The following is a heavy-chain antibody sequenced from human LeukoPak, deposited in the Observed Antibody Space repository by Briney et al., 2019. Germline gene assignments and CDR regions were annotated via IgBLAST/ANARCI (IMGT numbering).Heavy chain of an antibody. CDR3: ARDPSEFSYNFWSGYSYGFDI. J-gene: IGHJ3*02. Sequence: ASVKVSCKASGYTFTGYYMHWVRQAPGQGLEWMGGIIPLFDTANYAQKFQGRVTITADEPTSTVYMELSSLRSEDTAVYYCARDPSEFSYNFWSGYSYGFDIWGQGTMVTVSS. D-gene: IGHD3-3*01. CDR1: GYTFTGYY. CDR2: IIPLFDTA. V-gene: IGHV1-69*13.